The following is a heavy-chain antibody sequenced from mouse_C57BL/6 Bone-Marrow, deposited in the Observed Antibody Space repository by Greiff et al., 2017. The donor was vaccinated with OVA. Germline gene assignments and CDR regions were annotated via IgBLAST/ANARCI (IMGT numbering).Heavy chain of an antibody. CDR3: TSYGNFNY. CDR2: IDPENGDT. CDR1: GFNIKDDY. V-gene: IGHV14-4*01. D-gene: IGHD2-1*01. Sequence: VQLQQSGAELVRPGASVKLSCTASGFNIKDDYMHWVKQRPEQGLEWIGWIDPENGDTEYASKFQGKATITADTSSNTAYLQLSSLTSEDTAVYYCTSYGNFNYWGQGTTVTVSS. J-gene: IGHJ2*01.